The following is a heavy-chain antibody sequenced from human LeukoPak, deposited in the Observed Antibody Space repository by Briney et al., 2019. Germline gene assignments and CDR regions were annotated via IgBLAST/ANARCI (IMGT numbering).Heavy chain of an antibody. V-gene: IGHV1-69*04. CDR2: IIPILGIV. CDR1: GGTFSSFA. D-gene: IGHD1-7*01. Sequence: SVKVSCKASGGTFSSFAISWVRQAPGRGLEWMGRIIPILGIVNYAQKLQGRVTITADKSTSTAYMELSRLRSEDTAVYYCARGGELVDHTFDIWGQGTMVIVSS. CDR3: ARGGELVDHTFDI. J-gene: IGHJ3*02.